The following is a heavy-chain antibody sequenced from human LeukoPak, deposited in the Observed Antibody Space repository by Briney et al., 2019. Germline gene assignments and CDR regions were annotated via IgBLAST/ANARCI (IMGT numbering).Heavy chain of an antibody. CDR3: ARDWSEIAYCDGDCETGDFTQH. CDR2: ISWNSGSI. Sequence: KPGRSLRLSCAASGFTFDDYAMHWVRQAPGKGLEWVSGISWNSGSIGYADSVKGRFTISRDNAKNTLYLQMSGLRAEDTAVYYCARDWSEIAYCDGDCETGDFTQHWGQGTLVTVSS. CDR1: GFTFDDYA. J-gene: IGHJ1*01. V-gene: IGHV3-9*01. D-gene: IGHD2-21*02.